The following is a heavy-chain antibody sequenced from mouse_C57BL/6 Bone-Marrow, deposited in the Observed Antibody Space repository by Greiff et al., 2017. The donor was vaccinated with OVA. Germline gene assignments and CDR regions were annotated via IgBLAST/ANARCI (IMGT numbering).Heavy chain of an antibody. CDR2: FYPGSGSI. J-gene: IGHJ3*01. V-gene: IGHV1-62-2*01. CDR1: GYTFTEYT. D-gene: IGHD2-1*01. CDR3: ARHEGAFYGNYGAWFAY. Sequence: VQLVESGAELVKPGASVKLSCKASGYTFTEYTIHWVKQRSGQGLEWIGWFYPGSGSIKYNEKFKDKATLTADKSSSTVYMELSRLTSEDSAVYFCARHEGAFYGNYGAWFAYWGQGTLVTVSA.